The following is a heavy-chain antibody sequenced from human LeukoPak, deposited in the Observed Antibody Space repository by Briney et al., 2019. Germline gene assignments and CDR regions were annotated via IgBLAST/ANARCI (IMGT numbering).Heavy chain of an antibody. Sequence: GGSLRLSCAASGFTFSDYYMSWIRQAPEKGLEWVSYISSSGSTIYYADSVKGRFTISRDNAKTSMYLQMNSLRAEDTAVYYCARDWSITMIVVVRGDYWGQGTLVTVSS. J-gene: IGHJ4*02. D-gene: IGHD3-22*01. V-gene: IGHV3-11*04. CDR1: GFTFSDYY. CDR2: ISSSGSTI. CDR3: ARDWSITMIVVVRGDY.